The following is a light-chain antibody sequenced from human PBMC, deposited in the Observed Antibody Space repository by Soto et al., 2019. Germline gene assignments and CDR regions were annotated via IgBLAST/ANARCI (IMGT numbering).Light chain of an antibody. CDR2: QNS. J-gene: IGKJ1*01. CDR1: QYINTR. V-gene: IGKV3-11*01. Sequence: EIVLTQSPATLSSFPGDRVTLSCRASQYINTRLAWYQHRPGQAPRLLIYQNSIKAAGIPARFSASGTGTDFTLTISDVQPEDFAVYYCHQRQSWPRTFGQGTKVDIK. CDR3: HQRQSWPRT.